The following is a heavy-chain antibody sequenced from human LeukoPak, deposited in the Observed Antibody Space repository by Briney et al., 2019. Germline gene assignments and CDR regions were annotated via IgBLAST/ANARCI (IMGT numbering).Heavy chain of an antibody. V-gene: IGHV4-30-2*01. Sequence: SETLSPTCAVSGGSISSGGYSWSWIRQPPGKGLEWIGYIYHSGSTYYNPSLKSRVTISVDRSKNQFSLKLSSVTAADTAVYYCARLVAATGNFDYWGQGTLVAVFS. CDR2: IYHSGST. D-gene: IGHD6-13*01. CDR3: ARLVAATGNFDY. CDR1: GGSISSGGYS. J-gene: IGHJ4*02.